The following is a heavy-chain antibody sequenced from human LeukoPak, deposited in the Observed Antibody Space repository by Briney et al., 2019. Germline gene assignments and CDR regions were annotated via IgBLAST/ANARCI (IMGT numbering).Heavy chain of an antibody. CDR3: ARDVERGQLILGISYYYGMDV. D-gene: IGHD6-13*01. Sequence: GGSLRLSCVASGFNFSRSGMNWVRQAPGKGLEWVSSISPSRDNVHYADSVKGRFTISRDNGKNSLFLHMNILRTEDTAVYYCARDVERGQLILGISYYYGMDVWGQGTAVTVSS. J-gene: IGHJ6*02. CDR1: GFNFSRSG. V-gene: IGHV3-21*06. CDR2: ISPSRDNV.